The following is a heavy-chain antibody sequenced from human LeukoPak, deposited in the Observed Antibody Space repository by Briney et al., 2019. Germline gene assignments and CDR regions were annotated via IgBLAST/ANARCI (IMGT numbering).Heavy chain of an antibody. J-gene: IGHJ4*02. CDR3: ARDQYSYAHAAH. CDR1: GFTFSDYA. D-gene: IGHD5-18*01. Sequence: PGGSLRLSCAASGFTFSDYAMSWVRQPPGKGLQWVSTIGDSGAYTNSADSVKGRFAVSRDNPKNTLHLQMNSLRAEDTAVYYCARDQYSYAHAAHWGQGTLVTVSS. CDR2: IGDSGAYT. V-gene: IGHV3-23*01.